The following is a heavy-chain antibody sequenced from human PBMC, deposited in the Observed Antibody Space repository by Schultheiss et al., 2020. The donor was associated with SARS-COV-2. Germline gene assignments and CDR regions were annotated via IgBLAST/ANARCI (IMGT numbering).Heavy chain of an antibody. D-gene: IGHD3-22*01. CDR1: GFTFSSYA. V-gene: IGHV3-23*01. Sequence: GGSLRLSCAASGFTFSSYAMSWVRQAPGKGLEWVSAISGSGGSTYYADSVKGRFTISRDNSKSMLYLQMDSLKAKDTAMYYCTVGSGYDSSGYYYGYYWGQGTLVTVSS. J-gene: IGHJ4*02. CDR3: TVGSGYDSSGYYYGYY. CDR2: ISGSGGST.